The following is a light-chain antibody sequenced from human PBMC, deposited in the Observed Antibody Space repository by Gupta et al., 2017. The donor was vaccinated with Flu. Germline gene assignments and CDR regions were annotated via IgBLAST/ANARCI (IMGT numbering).Light chain of an antibody. Sequence: EIMLTQSPATLSLSPGERATLSCRASQSVSYYLAWYQQKPGQAPRLLIYDAANRDTGISSRFSGSGDGKEFTITISSREQEEFAGYYCQQRSNWPQITFGRGTKVEIK. CDR2: DAA. CDR3: QQRSNWPQIT. J-gene: IGKJ4*01. CDR1: QSVSYY. V-gene: IGKV3-11*01.